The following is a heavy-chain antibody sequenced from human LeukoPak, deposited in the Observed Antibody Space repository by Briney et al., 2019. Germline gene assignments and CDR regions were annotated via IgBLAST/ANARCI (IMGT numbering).Heavy chain of an antibody. J-gene: IGHJ4*02. Sequence: PSETLSLTCTVSGGSISSYYWSWIRQPAGKGLEWIERIYTSGSTNYNPSLKSRVTMSVDTSKNQFSLKLSSVTAADTAVYYCARSFDYYYDSSGYESASYYFDYWGQGTLVTVSS. D-gene: IGHD3-22*01. CDR1: GGSISSYY. V-gene: IGHV4-4*07. CDR2: IYTSGST. CDR3: ARSFDYYYDSSGYESASYYFDY.